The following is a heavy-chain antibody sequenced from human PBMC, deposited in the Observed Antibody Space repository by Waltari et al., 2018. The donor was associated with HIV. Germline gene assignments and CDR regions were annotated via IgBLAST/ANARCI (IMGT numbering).Heavy chain of an antibody. D-gene: IGHD4-17*01. Sequence: QVPLDQSGAEVKKPGSSVKVSCKASGVTFSRLAVSWVRQAPGQGLGWMGGIIPFCSTSKSVQKSQGMFTITAGETTNTVHIELERLTSEVTAVYYCTRELGYYGHSLHGDWGKGTLVIVSS. V-gene: IGHV1-69*01. CDR2: IIPFCSTS. CDR3: TRELGYYGHSLHGD. CDR1: GVTFSRLA. J-gene: IGHJ4*02.